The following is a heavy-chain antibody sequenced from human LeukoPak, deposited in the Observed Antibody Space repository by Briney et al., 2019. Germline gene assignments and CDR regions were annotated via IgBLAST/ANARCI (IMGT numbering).Heavy chain of an antibody. CDR1: GFTFDDYA. Sequence: GSLRLPCAASGFTFDDYAMHWVRQAPGKGLEWIGYIYYSGSTNYNPSLKSRVTISVDTSKNQFSLKLSSVTAADTAVYYCARCRGSGSYYNEGWFDPWGQGTLVTVSS. CDR2: IYYSGST. J-gene: IGHJ5*02. D-gene: IGHD3-10*01. CDR3: ARCRGSGSYYNEGWFDP. V-gene: IGHV4-59*01.